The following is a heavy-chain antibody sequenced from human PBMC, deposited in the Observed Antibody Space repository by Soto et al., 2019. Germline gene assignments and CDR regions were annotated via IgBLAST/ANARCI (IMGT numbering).Heavy chain of an antibody. CDR2: IYYSGST. Sequence: PSETLSLTCTVSGGSISSYYWSWIRQPPGKGLEWIGYIYYSGSTNYNPSLKSRVTISVDTSKNQFSLKLSSVTAADTAVYYCARGRGWSEYFDYWGQGTLVTVSS. V-gene: IGHV4-59*01. CDR1: GGSISSYY. CDR3: ARGRGWSEYFDY. J-gene: IGHJ4*02. D-gene: IGHD6-19*01.